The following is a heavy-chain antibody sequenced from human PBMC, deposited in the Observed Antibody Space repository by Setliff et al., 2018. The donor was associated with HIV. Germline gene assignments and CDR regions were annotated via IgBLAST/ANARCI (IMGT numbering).Heavy chain of an antibody. J-gene: IGHJ4*02. Sequence: GSLRLSCAASGFIVNNFEMNWVRQAPGKGLEWISYISSSGTIKKYASSVRGRFTISRDNSKNTLYLQMGSLRPEDMAVYHCARGPGYFDYVWGTYHTLDYFESWGQGTLVTVSS. D-gene: IGHD3-16*02. CDR2: ISSSGTIK. V-gene: IGHV3-48*03. CDR1: GFIVNNFE. CDR3: ARGPGYFDYVWGTYHTLDYFES.